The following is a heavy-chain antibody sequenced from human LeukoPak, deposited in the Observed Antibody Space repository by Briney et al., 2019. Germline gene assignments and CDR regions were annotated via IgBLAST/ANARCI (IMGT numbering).Heavy chain of an antibody. D-gene: IGHD3-3*01. V-gene: IGHV1-69*05. CDR1: GGTFSSYA. J-gene: IGHJ4*02. CDR2: IIPIFGTA. Sequence: SVNVSCKASGGTFSSYAISWVRQAPGQGLEWMGGIIPIFGTANYAQKFQGRVTMTTDTSTSTAYMELRSLRSDDTAVYYCARDRVLRFLDGTYYLDYWGQGTLVTVSS. CDR3: ARDRVLRFLDGTYYLDY.